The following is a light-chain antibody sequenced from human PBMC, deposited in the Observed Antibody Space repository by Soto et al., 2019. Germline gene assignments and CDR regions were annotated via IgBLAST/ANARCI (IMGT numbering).Light chain of an antibody. CDR2: HAS. J-gene: IGKJ1*01. CDR1: QSVSNN. Sequence: EVVMTQSPATLSVSPGERATFSCRASQSVSNNLAWFQQKPGQAPRLLIYHASTRATGIPARFSGSGSGTEFTLIISSLQSEDFAVYYCQQYNNWWTFGQGTKVEIK. V-gene: IGKV3-15*01. CDR3: QQYNNWWT.